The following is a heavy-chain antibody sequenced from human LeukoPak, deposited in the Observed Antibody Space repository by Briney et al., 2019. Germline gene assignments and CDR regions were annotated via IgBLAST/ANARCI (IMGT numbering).Heavy chain of an antibody. Sequence: SQTLSLTCTVSGGSISSGDYYWSWLRQPPGKGLEWIGYIYYSGCAYYNPSLKSRVTLSVDTSKNQFSLQLSSVTAADTAVYYCARVGGLWFGESYYFDYWGQGTLVTVSS. CDR2: IYYSGCA. CDR3: ARVGGLWFGESYYFDY. CDR1: GGSISSGDYY. V-gene: IGHV4-30-4*01. J-gene: IGHJ4*02. D-gene: IGHD3-10*01.